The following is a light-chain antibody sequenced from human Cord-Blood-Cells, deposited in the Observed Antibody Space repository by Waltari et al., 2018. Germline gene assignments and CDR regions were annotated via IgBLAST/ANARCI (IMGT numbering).Light chain of an antibody. CDR3: MQALQTPYT. Sequence: DIVMTQSPPSCPVTLGEQAASSSRFRQGLLHSNGYNYLDWYLQKPGQSPQLLIYLGSNRASGVPDRFSGSGSGTDFTLKISRVEAEDVGVYYCMQALQTPYTFGQGTKLEIK. V-gene: IGKV2-28*01. CDR2: LGS. J-gene: IGKJ2*01. CDR1: QGLLHSNGYNY.